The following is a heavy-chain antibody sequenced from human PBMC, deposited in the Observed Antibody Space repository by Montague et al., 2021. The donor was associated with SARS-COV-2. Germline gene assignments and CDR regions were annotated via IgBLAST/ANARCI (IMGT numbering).Heavy chain of an antibody. V-gene: IGHV6-1*01. J-gene: IGHJ6*02. CDR3: ARGLWFGELLSLYYYYGMDV. CDR2: TYYRSKWDN. Sequence: CAISGDSVSSNSAAWNWIRQSPSRGLEWLGRTYYRSKWDNDYAVXVKSRITINPDTSKNQFSLQLNSVTPEDTAVYYCARGLWFGELLSLYYYYGMDVWGQGTTVTVSS. D-gene: IGHD3-10*01. CDR1: GDSVSSNSAA.